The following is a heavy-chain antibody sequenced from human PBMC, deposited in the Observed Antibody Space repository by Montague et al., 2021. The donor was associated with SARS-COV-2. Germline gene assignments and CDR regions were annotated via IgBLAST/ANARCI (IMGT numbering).Heavy chain of an antibody. V-gene: IGHV4-34*01. D-gene: IGHD3-22*01. Sequence: SETLSLTCAVYGGSFSGHSWTWIRQPPGKGLEWIGEINHSGGTNYNPSLKGRVTISVDTSKNQFSLKLSFLTAADTAVYYCARGLTDVTVILVFVGASLYFDSWGQGSLVTVSS. CDR1: GGSFSGHS. CDR3: ARGLTDVTVILVFVGASLYFDS. J-gene: IGHJ4*02. CDR2: INHSGGT.